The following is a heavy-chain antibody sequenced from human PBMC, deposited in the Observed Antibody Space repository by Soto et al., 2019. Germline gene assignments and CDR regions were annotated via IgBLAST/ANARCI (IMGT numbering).Heavy chain of an antibody. D-gene: IGHD1-26*01. Sequence: GGSLRLSCAASGFTVSSNYMSWVRQAPGKGLEWVSFIYSGGSIYYAASVKGRFTISRDNSKNTLFFQMNSLRAEDTAVYYCAREGGRIVGATTPPDAFDIWGQGTMVTVSS. V-gene: IGHV3-53*01. CDR3: AREGGRIVGATTPPDAFDI. CDR1: GFTVSSNY. J-gene: IGHJ3*02. CDR2: IYSGGSI.